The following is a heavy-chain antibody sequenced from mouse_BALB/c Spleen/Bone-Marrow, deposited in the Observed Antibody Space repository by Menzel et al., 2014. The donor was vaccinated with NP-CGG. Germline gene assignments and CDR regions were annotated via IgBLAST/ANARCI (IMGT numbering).Heavy chain of an antibody. V-gene: IGHV1-69*02. CDR2: IFPSETYT. J-gene: IGHJ2*01. D-gene: IGHD4-1*01. CDR3: TRDNWDY. CDR1: GYTFTSYW. Sequence: VQLQQSGAELVRPGASVKLSCKASGYTFTSYWINLVKQRPGQGLEWIGNIFPSETYTNYNQKFKDKATLTVDKSSSTAYMQLSSPTSEDSAVYYCTRDNWDYWGQGTTLTVSS.